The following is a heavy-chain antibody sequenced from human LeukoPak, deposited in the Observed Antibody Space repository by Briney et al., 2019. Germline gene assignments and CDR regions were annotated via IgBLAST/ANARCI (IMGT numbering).Heavy chain of an antibody. CDR2: ISSSSSYI. V-gene: IGHV3-21*01. CDR1: GFTFSSYS. J-gene: IGHJ2*01. Sequence: GGSLRLSCAASGFTFSSYSMNWVRRAPGKGLEWVSSISSSSSYIYYADSVKGRFTISRDNAKNSLYLQMNSLRAEDTAVYYCARDPPTAAAIGGWYFDLWGRGTLVTVSS. CDR3: ARDPPTAAAIGGWYFDL. D-gene: IGHD5-18*01.